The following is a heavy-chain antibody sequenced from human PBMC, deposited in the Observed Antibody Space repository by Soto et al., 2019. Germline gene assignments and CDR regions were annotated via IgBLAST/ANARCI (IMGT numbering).Heavy chain of an antibody. V-gene: IGHV1-3*01. CDR2: IEPGTGNT. CDR3: TRGGSDLYFDR. D-gene: IGHD3-3*01. J-gene: IGHJ2*01. Sequence: QAQLLQSGAEVERPGASVKISCKASGYVFNKWAIHWVRQGPGQGLEWMGWIEPGTGNTKYSQKFQGRVTITKDTSANTVYLELSSLRSEDTAMFYCTRGGSDLYFDRWGRGTLVAVSS. CDR1: GYVFNKWA.